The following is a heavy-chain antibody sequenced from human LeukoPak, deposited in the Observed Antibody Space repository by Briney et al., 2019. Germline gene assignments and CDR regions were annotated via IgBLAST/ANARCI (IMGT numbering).Heavy chain of an antibody. CDR2: IYHSGST. V-gene: IGHV4-38-2*02. CDR1: GYSISSGYY. CDR3: ARQDLTMGRVNWFDP. D-gene: IGHD3-10*01. Sequence: PSETLSLTCTVSGYSISSGYYWGWIRQPPGKGLEWIGSIYHSGSTYYNPSLKSRVIILEDTSKNQFSLKLSSVTAADTATYYCARQDLTMGRVNWFDPWGQGTLVTVSS. J-gene: IGHJ5*02.